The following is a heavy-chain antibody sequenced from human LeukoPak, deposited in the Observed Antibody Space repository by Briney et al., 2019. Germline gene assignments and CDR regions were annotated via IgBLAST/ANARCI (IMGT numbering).Heavy chain of an antibody. D-gene: IGHD3-22*01. Sequence: PSETLSLTCTVSGGSISSGSYYWGWIRQPAGKGLEWIGRIYTSGSTNYNPSLKSRVTISVDTSKNQFSLKLSSVTAADTAVYYCARDHTYYYDSNGYSSHFDYWGQGTLVTVSS. CDR1: GGSISSGSYY. CDR2: IYTSGST. CDR3: ARDHTYYYDSNGYSSHFDY. J-gene: IGHJ4*02. V-gene: IGHV4-61*02.